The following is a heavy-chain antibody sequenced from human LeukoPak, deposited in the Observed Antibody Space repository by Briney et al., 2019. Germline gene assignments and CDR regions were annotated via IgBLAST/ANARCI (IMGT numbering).Heavy chain of an antibody. CDR3: AEGGYSSGWGYFDY. CDR2: ISAYNGNT. J-gene: IGHJ4*02. CDR1: GYTFTSYY. Sequence: GASVKVSCKASGYTFTSYYMHWVRQAPGQGLEWMGWISAYNGNTNYAQKLQGRVTMTTDTSTSTAYMELRSLRSDDTAVYYCAEGGYSSGWGYFDYWGQGTLVTVSS. V-gene: IGHV1-18*04. D-gene: IGHD6-19*01.